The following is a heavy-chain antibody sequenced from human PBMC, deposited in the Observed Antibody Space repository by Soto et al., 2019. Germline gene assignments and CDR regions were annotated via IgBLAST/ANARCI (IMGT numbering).Heavy chain of an antibody. V-gene: IGHV3-30*03. CDR1: GLTFRNYG. D-gene: IGHD6-19*01. J-gene: IGHJ4*02. CDR3: VSLRQDGSGWYYFAY. Sequence: QVQLVESGGGVVQPGRSLRLSCAASGLTFRNYGMHWVRQAPGKGLEWVAVISYDGSNKYYADSVKGRFTISRDNSKNTLYLQMTSLRVEDTAVYYCVSLRQDGSGWYYFAYWGQGTLVTVSS. CDR2: ISYDGSNK.